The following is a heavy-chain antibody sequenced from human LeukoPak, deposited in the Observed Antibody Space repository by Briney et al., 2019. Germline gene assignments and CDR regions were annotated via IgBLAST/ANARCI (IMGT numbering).Heavy chain of an antibody. Sequence: GGSLRLSCVASGFTFSDYYMSWIRQAPGQGLEWLSYISPSGSAIYYPDSVKGRFTISRDNAKNSLYLPKNSLRAEDTAVYYCARGDDSNDYYFYYYMDVWGNGTTVTVSS. J-gene: IGHJ6*03. CDR3: ARGDDSNDYYFYYYMDV. CDR2: ISPSGSAI. D-gene: IGHD4-11*01. V-gene: IGHV3-11*04. CDR1: GFTFSDYY.